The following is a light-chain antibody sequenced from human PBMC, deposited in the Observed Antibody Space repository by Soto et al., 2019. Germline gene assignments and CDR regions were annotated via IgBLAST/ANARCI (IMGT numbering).Light chain of an antibody. V-gene: IGLV2-14*01. CDR2: DVS. CDR3: SSYTSTTTVRFV. Sequence: LAQPASVSGSPGQSITISCTGTSSDIGDSNFVSWYQHHPGKAPKLLIYDVSDRPSRISSRFSGSKSANTASLTISGLQAEDEALYYCSSYTSTTTVRFVFGTGTKVTVL. J-gene: IGLJ1*01. CDR1: SSDIGDSNF.